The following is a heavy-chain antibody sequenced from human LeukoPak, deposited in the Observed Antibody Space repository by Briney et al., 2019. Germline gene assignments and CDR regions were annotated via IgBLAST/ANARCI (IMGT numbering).Heavy chain of an antibody. CDR2: ISSSGSTI. Sequence: PGGSLRLSCAASGFTFSDYYMSWIRQAPGKGLEWVSYISSSGSTIYYADSVKGRFTISRDNAKNSLYLQMNSLRAEDTAVYYCAMNTAMVYYYYYYMDVWGKGTTVAVSS. CDR1: GFTFSDYY. V-gene: IGHV3-11*01. J-gene: IGHJ6*03. D-gene: IGHD5-18*01. CDR3: AMNTAMVYYYYYYMDV.